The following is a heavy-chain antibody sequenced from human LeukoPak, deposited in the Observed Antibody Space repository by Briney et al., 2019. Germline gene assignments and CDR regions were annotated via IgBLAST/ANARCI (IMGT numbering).Heavy chain of an antibody. D-gene: IGHD6-6*01. CDR2: IYWGDDK. Sequence: TLSLTCTVSGGSISSYYWSWIRQPPGKALEWLALIYWGDDKRYSPSLKSRLTITKDTSKNQVVLTMTNMDPVDTATYYCAHRYSSSSGFDYWGQGTLVTVSS. CDR1: GGSISSYYW. V-gene: IGHV2-5*08. CDR3: AHRYSSSSGFDY. J-gene: IGHJ4*02.